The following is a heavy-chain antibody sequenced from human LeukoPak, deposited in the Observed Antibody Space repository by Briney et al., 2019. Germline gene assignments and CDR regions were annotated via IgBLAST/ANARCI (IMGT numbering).Heavy chain of an antibody. V-gene: IGHV1-2*06. J-gene: IGHJ5*02. CDR3: ARGDFWSDWFDP. Sequence: ASATVSCAASGYTFTDNYIHWVRQAPGQGLEWMGRINPNSGDTFYVQKFRGRVTMTGDSSINTAYMELSSLRSDDTAVYYCARGDFWSDWFDPWGQGTLVTVSS. CDR1: GYTFTDNY. D-gene: IGHD3-3*01. CDR2: INPNSGDT.